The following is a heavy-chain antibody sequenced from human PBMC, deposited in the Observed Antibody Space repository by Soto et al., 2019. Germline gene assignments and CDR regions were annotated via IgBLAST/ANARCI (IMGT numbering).Heavy chain of an antibody. CDR2: IIPILGIA. D-gene: IGHD2-15*01. CDR1: GGTFSSYT. CDR3: ARPYCSGGSCFNYYYGMDV. J-gene: IGHJ6*02. Sequence: SVKVSCKASGGTFSSYTISWVRQAPGQGLEWMGRIIPILGIANYAQKFQGRVTITADKSTSTAYMELSSLRSEDTAVYYCARPYCSGGSCFNYYYGMDVWGQGTTVTVSS. V-gene: IGHV1-69*02.